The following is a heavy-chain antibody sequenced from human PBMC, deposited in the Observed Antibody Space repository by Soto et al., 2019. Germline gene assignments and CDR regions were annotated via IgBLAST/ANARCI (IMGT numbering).Heavy chain of an antibody. Sequence: PGGSLRLSCAASGFTFSSYAMSWVRQAPGKGLEWVSAISGSGGSTYYADSVKGRFTISRDNSKNTLYLQMNSLRAEDTAVYYCAKGPVPAAIHGDNYFDYWGQRTLVTVSS. V-gene: IGHV3-23*01. CDR2: ISGSGGST. CDR1: GFTFSSYA. CDR3: AKGPVPAAIHGDNYFDY. J-gene: IGHJ4*02. D-gene: IGHD2-2*02.